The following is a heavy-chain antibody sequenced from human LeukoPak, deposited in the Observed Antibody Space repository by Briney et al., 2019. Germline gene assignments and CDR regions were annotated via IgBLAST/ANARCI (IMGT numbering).Heavy chain of an antibody. J-gene: IGHJ3*02. Sequence: GGSLRLSCAGYGFTFSHAWMNWVRQAPGKGLEWVGRLKSTADGETTDYAAPVKGRFTISRDDSKSTLYLQMNSLRAEDTAVYYCARDRAFGAFDIWGQGTMVTVSS. V-gene: IGHV3-15*01. CDR3: ARDRAFGAFDI. CDR1: GFTFSHAW. CDR2: LKSTADGETT. D-gene: IGHD3-3*01.